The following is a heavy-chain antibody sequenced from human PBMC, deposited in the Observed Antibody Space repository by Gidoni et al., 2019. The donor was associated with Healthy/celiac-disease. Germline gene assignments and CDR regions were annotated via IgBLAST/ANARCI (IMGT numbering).Heavy chain of an antibody. CDR3: ARDGYSYGLDY. V-gene: IGHV4-59*01. CDR1: GGSISSSY. J-gene: IGHJ4*02. D-gene: IGHD5-18*01. CDR2: IYYSGST. Sequence: QVQLQESGPGLVKPSETLSLTCTVSGGSISSSYWSWIRQPPGKGLEWIGYIYYSGSTNYNPSLKSRVTISVDTSKNQFSLKLSSVTAADTAVYYCARDGYSYGLDYWGQGTLVTVSS.